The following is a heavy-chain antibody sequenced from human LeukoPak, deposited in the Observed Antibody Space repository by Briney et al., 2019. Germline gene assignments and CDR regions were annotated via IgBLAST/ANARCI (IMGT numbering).Heavy chain of an antibody. D-gene: IGHD1-7*01. Sequence: SETLSLTCTVSGGSISSYYWSWIRQPAGKGLEWIGRIYHSGSTNYNPTLKSRVTMSVDTSKNQFSLKLSSVTAADTAVYYCARGGYNWNSDYYYGMDVWGQGTTVTVSS. V-gene: IGHV4-4*07. J-gene: IGHJ6*02. CDR1: GGSISSYY. CDR3: ARGGYNWNSDYYYGMDV. CDR2: IYHSGST.